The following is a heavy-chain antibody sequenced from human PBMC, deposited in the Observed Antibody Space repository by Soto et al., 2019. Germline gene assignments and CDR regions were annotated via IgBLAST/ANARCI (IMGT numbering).Heavy chain of an antibody. D-gene: IGHD6-13*01. J-gene: IGHJ3*02. CDR1: GGTFSSYA. V-gene: IGHV1-69*13. Sequence: GASVKVSCTASGGTFSSYAISWVRQAPGQGLEWMGGIIPIFGTANYAQKFQGRVTITADESTSTAYMELSSLRSEDTAVYYCARGVAAGSFDAFDIWGQGTMVTVSS. CDR2: IIPIFGTA. CDR3: ARGVAAGSFDAFDI.